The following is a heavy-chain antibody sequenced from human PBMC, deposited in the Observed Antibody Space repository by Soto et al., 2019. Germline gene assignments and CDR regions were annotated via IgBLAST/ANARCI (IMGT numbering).Heavy chain of an antibody. J-gene: IGHJ6*02. D-gene: IGHD3-10*01. V-gene: IGHV4-59*01. CDR1: GGSISTYY. Sequence: SETLSLTCTVSGGSISTYYWSWIRQPPGKGLEWIGYIYYSGSTSYNPSLKSRVTISVDTSKNQFSLKLRSVTAADTAVYYCARGSPLDYGSGSYYNPYYYYGMDVWGQGTTVTVSS. CDR2: IYYSGST. CDR3: ARGSPLDYGSGSYYNPYYYYGMDV.